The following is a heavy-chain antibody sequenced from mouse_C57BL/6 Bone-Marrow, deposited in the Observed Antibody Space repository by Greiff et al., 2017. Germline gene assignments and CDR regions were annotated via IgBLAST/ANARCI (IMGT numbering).Heavy chain of an antibody. D-gene: IGHD2-4*01. J-gene: IGHJ2*01. V-gene: IGHV5-12*01. CDR1: GFTFSDYY. CDR2: ISNGGGST. CDR3: ARGGIYYDYGDFDY. Sequence: EVNVVESGGGLVQPGGSLKLSCAASGFTFSDYYMYWVRQTPEKRLEWVAYISNGGGSTYYPDTVKGRFTISRDNAKNTLYLQMSRRKSEDTAMYYCARGGIYYDYGDFDYWGQGTTLTVSS.